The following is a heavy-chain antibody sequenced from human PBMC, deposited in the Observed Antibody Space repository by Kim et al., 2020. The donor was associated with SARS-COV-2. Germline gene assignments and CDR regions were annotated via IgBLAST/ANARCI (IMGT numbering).Heavy chain of an antibody. J-gene: IGHJ4*02. CDR1: GFTVSSNY. D-gene: IGHD1-26*01. CDR3: ARDVGGSYQDY. Sequence: GGSLRLSCAASGFTVSSNYMSWVRQAPGKGLEWVSVIYSGGSTYYADSVKGRFTISRDNSKNTLYLQMNSLRAEDTAVYYCARDVGGSYQDYWGRGTLVTVSS. CDR2: IYSGGST. V-gene: IGHV3-66*01.